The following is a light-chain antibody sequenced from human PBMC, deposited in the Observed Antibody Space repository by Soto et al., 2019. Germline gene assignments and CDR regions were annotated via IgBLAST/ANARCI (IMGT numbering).Light chain of an antibody. CDR1: QSISSW. CDR2: GAS. CDR3: QHTFNSPPWT. V-gene: IGKV1-39*01. Sequence: IQLTQSPSSLSASVGDRVTITCRSSQSISSWLAWYQQKPGKAPRGLISGASNLQSGVPSRFSGSGSGTDFTLTISSLQSEDFASYFCQHTFNSPPWTFGQGTKVDI. J-gene: IGKJ1*01.